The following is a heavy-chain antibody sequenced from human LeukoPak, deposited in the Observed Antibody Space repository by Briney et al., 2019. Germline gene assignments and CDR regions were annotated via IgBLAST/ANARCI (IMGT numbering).Heavy chain of an antibody. CDR1: GFTFSSRD. CDR3: ATLQGRSSAY. CDR2: ISSSGSTI. D-gene: IGHD2-21*02. Sequence: GGPLRLCCAAAGFTFSSRDMKWRRQARGEGLEWVSYISSSGSTIYYPHSVKGRFTISRDNAKSSLYLQMNSLRAEDTAVYYCATLQGRSSAYWGEGTLVTVSS. J-gene: IGHJ4*02. V-gene: IGHV3-48*03.